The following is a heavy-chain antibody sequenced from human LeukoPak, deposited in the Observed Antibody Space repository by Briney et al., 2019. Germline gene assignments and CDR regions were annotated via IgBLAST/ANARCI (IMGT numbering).Heavy chain of an antibody. CDR3: ARAGTYYFDTSGYLVY. D-gene: IGHD3-22*01. Sequence: ASVTVSCKASVYNFISYGISWVRQAPGQGLEWMGWISVDNGNTKYAQKFQGRVTMTTETSTSTAYMELRSLRSDDTAVYYCARAGTYYFDTSGYLVYWGQGTLVTVSS. V-gene: IGHV1-18*01. CDR2: ISVDNGNT. J-gene: IGHJ4*02. CDR1: VYNFISYG.